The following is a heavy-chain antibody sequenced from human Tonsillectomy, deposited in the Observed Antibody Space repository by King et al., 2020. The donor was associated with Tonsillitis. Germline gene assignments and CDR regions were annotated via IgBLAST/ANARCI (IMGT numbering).Heavy chain of an antibody. CDR3: AREFWGAGDY. Sequence: VQLVESGGGLIQPGGSLRLSCAASGFAFSTYWMFWVRQWPGKGLEWVSRINPDGTYISYADSVLGRFTISRDNAKNTLFLQLSSLRAEDTAVYYCAREFWGAGDYWGQGTQVIVSS. CDR1: GFAFSTYW. J-gene: IGHJ4*02. D-gene: IGHD3-16*01. V-gene: IGHV3-74*01. CDR2: INPDGTYI.